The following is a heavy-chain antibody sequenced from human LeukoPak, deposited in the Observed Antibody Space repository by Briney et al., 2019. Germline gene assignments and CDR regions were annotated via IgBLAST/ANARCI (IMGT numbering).Heavy chain of an antibody. J-gene: IGHJ4*02. CDR2: INWNGGRI. V-gene: IGHV3-9*01. D-gene: IGHD1-26*01. CDR3: AKDRGVGIYYFDS. CDR1: GVTLSTYA. Sequence: GGSLRLSCAASGVTLSTYAMSWARQAPGKGLEWVSGINWNGGRIGYADSVKGRFTISRDNAKSSLYLQMNSLRAEDTALYYCAKDRGVGIYYFDSWGQGTLVTVSS.